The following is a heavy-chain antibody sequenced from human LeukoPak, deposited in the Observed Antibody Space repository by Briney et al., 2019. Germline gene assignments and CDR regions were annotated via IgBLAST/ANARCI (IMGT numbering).Heavy chain of an antibody. V-gene: IGHV3-30*02. Sequence: GGSLKLSCAASGFTFSDSAIHWVRQASGKGLEWVAFIRYDGSNKYYADSVKGRFTISRDNSKNTLYLQMNSLRAEDTAVYYCAKDVSGSSEVFDYWGQGTLVTVSS. J-gene: IGHJ4*02. D-gene: IGHD6-6*01. CDR1: GFTFSDSA. CDR3: AKDVSGSSEVFDY. CDR2: IRYDGSNK.